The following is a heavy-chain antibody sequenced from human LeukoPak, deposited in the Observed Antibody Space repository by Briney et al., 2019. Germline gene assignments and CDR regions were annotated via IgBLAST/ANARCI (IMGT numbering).Heavy chain of an antibody. J-gene: IGHJ4*02. CDR3: ARDHRGDREWLVGGVDY. CDR1: GFTFSSYW. Sequence: PGGSLRLSCAASGFTFSSYWMSWVRQAPGKGLEWVANIKQDGSEKYYVDSVKGRFTISRDNAKSSLYLQMNSLRAEDTAVYYCARDHRGDREWLVGGVDYWGQGTLVTVSS. V-gene: IGHV3-7*01. D-gene: IGHD6-19*01. CDR2: IKQDGSEK.